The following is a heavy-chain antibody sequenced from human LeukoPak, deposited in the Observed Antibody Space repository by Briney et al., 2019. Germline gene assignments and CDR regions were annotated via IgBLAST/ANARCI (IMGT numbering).Heavy chain of an antibody. CDR2: IRYDGSNK. D-gene: IGHD4-23*01. V-gene: IGHV3-30*02. Sequence: PGGFLRLSCAASGFTFSSYGMHWVRQAPGKGLEWVAFIRYDGSNKYYADSVKGRFTISRDNSKNTLYLQMNSLRAEDTAVYYCAKDPKTTVVTIYYFDYWGQGTLVTVSS. CDR3: AKDPKTTVVTIYYFDY. J-gene: IGHJ4*02. CDR1: GFTFSSYG.